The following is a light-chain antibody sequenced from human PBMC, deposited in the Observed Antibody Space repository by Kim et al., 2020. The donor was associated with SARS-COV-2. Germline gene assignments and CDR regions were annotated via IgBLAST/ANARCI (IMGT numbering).Light chain of an antibody. CDR1: SWHSSYA. CDR2: LNSAGSH. V-gene: IGLV4-69*01. Sequence: ASVKLPCTLSSWHSSYAIAWHQQQPEKGPRYLMKLNSAGSHSKGDGIPDRFSGSSSGAERYLTISSLQSEDEADYYCQTWGTGIRVFGGGTKLTVL. CDR3: QTWGTGIRV. J-gene: IGLJ3*02.